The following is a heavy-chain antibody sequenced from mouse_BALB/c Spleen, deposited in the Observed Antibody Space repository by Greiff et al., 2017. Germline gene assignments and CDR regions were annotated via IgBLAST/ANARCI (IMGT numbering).Heavy chain of an antibody. CDR3: AKGNYYGSSYSLAY. Sequence: QVQLKQSGPGLVAPSQSLSITCTVSGFSLTGYGVNWVRQPPGKGLEWLGMIWGDGSTDYNSALKSRLSISKDNSKSQVFLKMNSLQTDDTATYYCAKGNYYGSSYSLAYWGQGTLVTVSA. V-gene: IGHV2-6-7*01. J-gene: IGHJ3*01. CDR2: IWGDGST. CDR1: GFSLTGYG. D-gene: IGHD1-1*01.